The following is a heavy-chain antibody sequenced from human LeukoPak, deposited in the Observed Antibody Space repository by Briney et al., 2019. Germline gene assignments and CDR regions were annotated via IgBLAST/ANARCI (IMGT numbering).Heavy chain of an antibody. CDR2: IYYSGST. D-gene: IGHD3-10*01. Sequence: PSETLSLTCTVSGGSISSSSYYWGWIRQPPGKGLEWIGSIYYSGSTYYNPSLKSRVTISVDTSKNQFSLKLSSVTAADTAVYYCARAGGMVRDIRFDPWGQGTLVTVSS. V-gene: IGHV4-39*07. CDR3: ARAGGMVRDIRFDP. J-gene: IGHJ5*02. CDR1: GGSISSSSYY.